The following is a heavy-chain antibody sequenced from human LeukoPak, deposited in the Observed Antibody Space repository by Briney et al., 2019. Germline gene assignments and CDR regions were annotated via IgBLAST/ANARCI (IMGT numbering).Heavy chain of an antibody. Sequence: SETLSLTCSVSGDSISYYYWTWIRQPAGKGLEWIGRIYSNGGTNYNPSLNSRVTMSIDTAKNQFSLNLSSVTAADTAIYYCARVHNSGPGYCSGTSCYILGGWFDTWGQGTLVTVSS. J-gene: IGHJ5*02. CDR3: ARVHNSGPGYCSGTSCYILGGWFDT. CDR1: GDSISYYY. CDR2: IYSNGGT. D-gene: IGHD2-2*02. V-gene: IGHV4-4*07.